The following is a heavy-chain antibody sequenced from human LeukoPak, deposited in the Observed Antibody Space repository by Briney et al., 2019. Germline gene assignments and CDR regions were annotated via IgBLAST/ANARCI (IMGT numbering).Heavy chain of an antibody. Sequence: GRSLRLSCAASGFTFGDYAMHWVRQAPGKGLEWVSGISWNSGSIGYADSVKGRFTISRDNAKNSLYLQMNSLRAEDTALYYCAKDFGYSGSSNYFDYWGQGTLVTVSS. CDR2: ISWNSGSI. D-gene: IGHD1-26*01. CDR3: AKDFGYSGSSNYFDY. J-gene: IGHJ4*02. V-gene: IGHV3-9*01. CDR1: GFTFGDYA.